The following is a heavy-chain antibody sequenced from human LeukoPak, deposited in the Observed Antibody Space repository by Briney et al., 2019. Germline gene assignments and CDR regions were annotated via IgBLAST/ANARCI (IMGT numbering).Heavy chain of an antibody. CDR2: INHSGST. CDR3: ARRGIAAAGRRGYFDY. D-gene: IGHD6-13*01. Sequence: SETLSLTCAVYGGSFSGYYWSWIRQPPGKGLEWIGEINHSGSTNYNPSLKSRVTISVDTSKNQFSLKLSSVTAADTAVYYCARRGIAAAGRRGYFDYWGQGTLVTVSS. V-gene: IGHV4-34*01. CDR1: GGSFSGYY. J-gene: IGHJ4*02.